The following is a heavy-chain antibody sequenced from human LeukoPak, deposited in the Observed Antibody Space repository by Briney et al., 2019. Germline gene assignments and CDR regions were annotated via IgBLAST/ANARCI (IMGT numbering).Heavy chain of an antibody. V-gene: IGHV3-11*04. CDR2: ISSGGHTT. CDR3: ARTFHDILTFDY. CDR1: GFTFSNRW. J-gene: IGHJ4*02. Sequence: KPGGSLRLSCAASGFTFSNRWMSWVRQAPGKGLEWVSYISSGGHTTYYADSLKGRITISRDNAKNALYLQMNSLRAEDTAVYYCARTFHDILTFDYWGQGALVAVSS. D-gene: IGHD3-9*01.